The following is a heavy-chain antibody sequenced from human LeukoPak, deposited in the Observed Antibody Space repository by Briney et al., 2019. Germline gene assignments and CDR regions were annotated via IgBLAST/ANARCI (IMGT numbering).Heavy chain of an antibody. CDR2: ITPSGGST. CDR1: GYTFTNYY. D-gene: IGHD2-2*01. Sequence: ASVKVSCKASGYTFTNYYIHWVRRAPGQGLEWMGVITPSGGSTTYAQKFQGRVSMTRDTSTSTAYMELSRLRSDDTAVYYCARVPIPLYCSSTSCYLLDYWGQGTLVTVSS. J-gene: IGHJ4*02. CDR3: ARVPIPLYCSSTSCYLLDY. V-gene: IGHV1-46*01.